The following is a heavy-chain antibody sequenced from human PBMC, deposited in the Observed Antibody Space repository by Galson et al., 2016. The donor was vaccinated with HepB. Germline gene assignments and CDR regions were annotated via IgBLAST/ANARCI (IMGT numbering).Heavy chain of an antibody. J-gene: IGHJ4*02. CDR3: ARGGALGGASGGSSFDY. CDR2: LYYTGST. D-gene: IGHD1-26*01. V-gene: IGHV4-59*01. CDR1: GASISGYY. Sequence: SETLSLTCTVSGASISGYYWSWIRQPPGKGLEWIGSLYYTGSTDYNPSLKSRVTISLDTSKNQFSLKLSSVTAADTAVYYCARGGALGGASGGSSFDYWGQGTLVTVSS.